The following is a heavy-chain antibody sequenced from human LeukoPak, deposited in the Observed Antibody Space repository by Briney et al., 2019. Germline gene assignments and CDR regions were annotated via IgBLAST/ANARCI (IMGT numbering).Heavy chain of an antibody. CDR2: MNPNSGNT. Sequence: GASVKVSCKASGYTFTSYGISWVRQATGQGLEWMGWMNPNSGNTGYAQKFQGRVTMTRNTSISTAYMELSSLRSEDTAVYYYARGETSEGYYWGYYDILTGYYKSDWFDPWGQGTLVTVSS. D-gene: IGHD3-9*01. J-gene: IGHJ5*02. CDR1: GYTFTSYG. CDR3: ARGETSEGYYWGYYDILTGYYKSDWFDP. V-gene: IGHV1-8*02.